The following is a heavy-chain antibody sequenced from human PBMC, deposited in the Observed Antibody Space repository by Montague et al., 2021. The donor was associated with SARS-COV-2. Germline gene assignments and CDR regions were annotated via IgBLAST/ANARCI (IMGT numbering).Heavy chain of an antibody. D-gene: IGHD1-1*01. CDR3: TSGREGNYNVMDV. CDR1: GDSVSSNSAT. V-gene: IGHV6-1*01. CDR2: TYYGSKWKN. Sequence: CAISGDSVSSNSATWNWVRQSPSRGLGCRGGTYYGSKWKNNYEVFVKGRVTINPDTSKNQFSLQLNSVTPEDTAIYYCTSGREGNYNVMDVWGQGTTVTVSS. J-gene: IGHJ6*02.